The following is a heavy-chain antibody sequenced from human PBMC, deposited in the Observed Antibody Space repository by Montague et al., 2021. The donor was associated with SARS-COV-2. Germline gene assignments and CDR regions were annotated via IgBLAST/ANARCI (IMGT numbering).Heavy chain of an antibody. Sequence: TLSLTCSVSGGSISSSSYYWSWIRQPAGKGLEWIGHIYTSGSTYYNPSLKSRVTISVHTSNNQFSLKLSSVTAADTAVYYCARESGSPTYYFYDGVDVWGQGTTVTVSS. CDR1: GGSISSSSYY. CDR3: ARESGSPTYYFYDGVDV. CDR2: IYTSGST. V-gene: IGHV4-61*09. J-gene: IGHJ6*02. D-gene: IGHD1-26*01.